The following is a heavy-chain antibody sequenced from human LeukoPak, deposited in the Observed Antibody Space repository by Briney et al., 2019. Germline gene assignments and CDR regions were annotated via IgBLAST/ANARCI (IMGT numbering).Heavy chain of an antibody. D-gene: IGHD2-2*01. CDR2: SGGDGGST. Sequence: GGSLRLSCAASGFTFSSYDMSWVRQAPGKGLEWVSASGGDGGSTYADSVKGRFTISRDNSKNTLYLQMNSLRAEDTAVYYCAVDCSSTSCYDVYYWGQGTQVTVSS. V-gene: IGHV3-23*01. J-gene: IGHJ4*02. CDR3: AVDCSSTSCYDVYY. CDR1: GFTFSSYD.